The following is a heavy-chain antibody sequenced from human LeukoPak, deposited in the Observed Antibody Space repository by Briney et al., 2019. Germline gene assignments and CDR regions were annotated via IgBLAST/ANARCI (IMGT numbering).Heavy chain of an antibody. D-gene: IGHD6-25*01. CDR1: GLTFSNYA. Sequence: SGGSLRLSCAASGLTFSNYAMHWVRQAPGKGLEWVAVISYDGSNKYTADSVKGRFTISRDNSKNTLYLQMNSLRAEDTAVYYCVAAAAVAYYFDYWGQGTLVTVSS. CDR3: VAAAAVAYYFDY. CDR2: ISYDGSNK. V-gene: IGHV3-30-3*01. J-gene: IGHJ4*02.